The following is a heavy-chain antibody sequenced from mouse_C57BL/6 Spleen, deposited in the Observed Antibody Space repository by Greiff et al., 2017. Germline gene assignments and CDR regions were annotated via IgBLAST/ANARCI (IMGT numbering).Heavy chain of an antibody. CDR1: GYTFTSYW. J-gene: IGHJ3*01. CDR2: IDPSDSET. CDR3: ARGDYGYAIAY. V-gene: IGHV1-52*01. D-gene: IGHD2-2*01. Sequence: QVQLQQPGAELVRPGSSVKLSCKASGYTFTSYWMHWVKQRPIQGLEWIGNIDPSDSETHYNQKFKDKATLTVDKSSSTAYMQLSRLTSEDSAVYYCARGDYGYAIAYWGQGTLVTVSA.